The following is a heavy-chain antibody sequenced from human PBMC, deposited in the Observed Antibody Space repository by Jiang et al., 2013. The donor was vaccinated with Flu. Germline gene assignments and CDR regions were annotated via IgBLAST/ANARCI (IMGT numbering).Heavy chain of an antibody. Sequence: GSGLVKPSETLSLTCAVSGYSISSGYYWGWIRQPPGKGLEWIGSIYHSGSTYYNPSLKSRVTISVDTSKNQFSLKLSSVTAADTAVYYCARVRHYYDSSGYGFDYWGQGTLVTVSS. V-gene: IGHV4-38-2*01. CDR3: ARVRHYYDSSGYGFDY. D-gene: IGHD3-22*01. CDR1: GYSISSGYY. J-gene: IGHJ4*02. CDR2: IYHSGST.